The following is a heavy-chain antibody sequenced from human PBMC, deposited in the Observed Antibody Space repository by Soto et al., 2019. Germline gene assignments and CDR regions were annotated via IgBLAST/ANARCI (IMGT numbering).Heavy chain of an antibody. J-gene: IGHJ5*02. V-gene: IGHV4-31*03. D-gene: IGHD4-17*01. CDR2: IYYSGST. Sequence: SETLSLTCTVSGGSISSGGYYWSWIRQHPGKGLEWIGYIYYSGSTYYNPSLKSRVTISVDTSKNQFSLKLSSVTAADTAVYYCARDSPRGPYGDANWFDPWGQGTMVTVYS. CDR3: ARDSPRGPYGDANWFDP. CDR1: GGSISSGGYY.